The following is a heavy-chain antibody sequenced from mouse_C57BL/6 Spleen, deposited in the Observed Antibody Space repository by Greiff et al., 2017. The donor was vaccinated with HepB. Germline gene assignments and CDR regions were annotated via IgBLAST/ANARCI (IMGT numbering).Heavy chain of an antibody. V-gene: IGHV5-6*01. Sequence: EVKLVDSGGDLVKPGGSLKLSCAASGFTFSSYGMSWVRQTPDKRLEWVATISSGGSYTYYPDSVKGRFTISRDNAKNTLYLQMSSLKSEDTAMYYCARQKSYDGYFHWYFDVWGTGTTVTVSS. CDR2: ISSGGSYT. J-gene: IGHJ1*03. D-gene: IGHD2-3*01. CDR3: ARQKSYDGYFHWYFDV. CDR1: GFTFSSYG.